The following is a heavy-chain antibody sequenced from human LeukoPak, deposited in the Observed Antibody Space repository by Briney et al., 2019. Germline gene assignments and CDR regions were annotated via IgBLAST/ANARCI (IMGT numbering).Heavy chain of an antibody. CDR3: TRPYGSGSYHWFDP. CDR2: IRSKAYGGTT. CDR1: GFTFGDYA. Sequence: GGSLRLSCTASGFTFGDYAMSWVRQAPGKGLEWVGFIRSKAYGGTTGYAASVKGRFTISRDDSKSIAYLQMNSLKTEDTAAYYCTRPYGSGSYHWFDPWGQGTLVTVSS. D-gene: IGHD3-10*01. J-gene: IGHJ5*02. V-gene: IGHV3-49*04.